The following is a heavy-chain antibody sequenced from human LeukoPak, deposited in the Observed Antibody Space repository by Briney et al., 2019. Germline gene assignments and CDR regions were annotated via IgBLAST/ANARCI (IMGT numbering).Heavy chain of an antibody. Sequence: ASVKVSCKASGYTFTSYAMHWVRQAPGQRLEWMGWINAGNGNTKYSQKFQGRVTITRDTSASTAYMELSSLRSEDTAVYYCARDFLSVSGYWYFDLWGRGTLVTVSS. J-gene: IGHJ2*01. D-gene: IGHD4-17*01. CDR3: ARDFLSVSGYWYFDL. CDR1: GYTFTSYA. CDR2: INAGNGNT. V-gene: IGHV1-3*01.